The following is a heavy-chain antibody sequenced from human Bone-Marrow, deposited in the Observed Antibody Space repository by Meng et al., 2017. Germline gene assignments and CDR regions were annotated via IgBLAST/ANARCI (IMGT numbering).Heavy chain of an antibody. D-gene: IGHD6-19*01. V-gene: IGHV4-39*01. CDR3: VRSSAWVRTGFDP. Sequence: QPQLQESGPGLVRLSEALSLPFRVSGGSISTSGYYWGWIRQPPGKGLEWIGSIGHSGFTYYTPSLKSRVTVSIDTSRNQFSLWLTSVTAADTAVYYCVRSSAWVRTGFDPWGQGTLVTVSS. CDR1: GGSISTSGYY. J-gene: IGHJ5*02. CDR2: IGHSGFT.